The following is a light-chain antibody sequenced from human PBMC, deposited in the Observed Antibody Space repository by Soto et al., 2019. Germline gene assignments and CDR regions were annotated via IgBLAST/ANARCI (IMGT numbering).Light chain of an antibody. V-gene: IGLV1-40*01. CDR3: QSYDSSLSGSV. J-gene: IGLJ2*01. CDR2: GNS. CDR1: SSNIGAGYD. Sequence: QSVLTQPPSVSGAPGQMVTISCTGSSSNIGAGYDVHWYQQLPGTAPKLLIYGNSNRPSGVPDRFSGSKSGTSASLAFTGLQAEDEADYYCQSYDSSLSGSVFGGGTKVTVL.